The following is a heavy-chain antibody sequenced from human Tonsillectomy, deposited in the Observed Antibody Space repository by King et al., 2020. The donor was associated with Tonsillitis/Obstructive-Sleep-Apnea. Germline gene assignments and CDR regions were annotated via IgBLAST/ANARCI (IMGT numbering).Heavy chain of an antibody. V-gene: IGHV1-2*02. D-gene: IGHD6-13*01. CDR3: ARSYSSSWIDAFDI. CDR2: INPNSGGT. J-gene: IGHJ3*02. CDR1: GYTFTGYY. Sequence: QLVQSGAEVKKPGASVKVSCKASGYTFTGYYMHWVRQAPGQGLEWMGWINPNSGGTNFAQKFQGRDTMTRDTSISTAYMELSRLRSDDTAVYYCARSYSSSWIDAFDIWGQGTMVTVSS.